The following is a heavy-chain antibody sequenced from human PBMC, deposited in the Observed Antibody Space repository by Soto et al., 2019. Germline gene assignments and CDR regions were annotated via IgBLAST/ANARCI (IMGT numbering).Heavy chain of an antibody. CDR1: GFTFSGYA. CDR3: AKGGGDSLRKGMDV. J-gene: IGHJ6*02. D-gene: IGHD2-21*02. V-gene: IGHV3-23*01. CDR2: ISGSGGSI. Sequence: PGGSLRLSCAASGFTFSGYAMSWVRQAPGKGLEWVSAISGSGGSIYYADSVKGRLTISRDNSKNTLYVQMDSLRAEDTAVYYCAKGGGDSLRKGMDVWGQGTTVTVSS.